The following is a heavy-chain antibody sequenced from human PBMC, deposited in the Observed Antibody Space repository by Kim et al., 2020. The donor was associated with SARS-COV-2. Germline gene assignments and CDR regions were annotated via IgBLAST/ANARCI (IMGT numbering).Heavy chain of an antibody. CDR2: NK. CDR3: AGDAGLGFDY. V-gene: IGHV3-30-3*01. J-gene: IGHJ4*02. D-gene: IGHD3-9*01. Sequence: NKYAADSVEGRFTIARDNSKNTRYLQMNSLRAEDTAVYYCAGDAGLGFDYWGQGTLVTVSS.